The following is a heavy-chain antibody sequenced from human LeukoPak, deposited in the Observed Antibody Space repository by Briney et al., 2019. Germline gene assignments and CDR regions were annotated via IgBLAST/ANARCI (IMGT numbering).Heavy chain of an antibody. V-gene: IGHV4-34*01. CDR2: INHSGST. CDR3: ASSNPPKWYDNSGYPPYYFDC. Sequence: SETLSLTCAVYGGSFSGYYWSWIRQPPGKGLEWIGEINHSGSTNYNPSLKSRVTISVDTSKNQFSLKLSSVTAADTAVYYCASSNPPKWYDNSGYPPYYFDCWGQGTLVTVSS. J-gene: IGHJ4*02. CDR1: GGSFSGYY. D-gene: IGHD3-22*01.